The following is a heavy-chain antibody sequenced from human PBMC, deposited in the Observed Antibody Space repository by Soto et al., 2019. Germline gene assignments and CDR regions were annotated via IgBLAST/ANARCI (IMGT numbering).Heavy chain of an antibody. CDR2: ISSSSSYI. J-gene: IGHJ6*02. Sequence: GGSLRLSCAASGFTFSSYSMNWVRQAPGKGLEWVSSISSSSSYIYYADSVKGRFTISRDNAKNSLYLQMNSLRAEDTAVYYCARFYDSSGYYSDRMDVWGQGTTVTVSS. D-gene: IGHD3-22*01. V-gene: IGHV3-21*01. CDR3: ARFYDSSGYYSDRMDV. CDR1: GFTFSSYS.